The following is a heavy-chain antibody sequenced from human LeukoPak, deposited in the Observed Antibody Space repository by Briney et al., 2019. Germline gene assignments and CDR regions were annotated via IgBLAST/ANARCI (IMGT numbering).Heavy chain of an antibody. CDR3: AKATPGYFYYGMDG. Sequence: ASVKVSCKASGYTFTGYYIHWVRQVPGQGLEWMGWINPNPHSGGTNYAKNFRGRVAMTTDTSISAAYMDLSGLTSDDTAVYYCAKATPGYFYYGMDGWGQGTAVTVSS. V-gene: IGHV1-2*02. J-gene: IGHJ6*02. CDR1: GYTFTGYY. CDR2: INPNPHSGGT.